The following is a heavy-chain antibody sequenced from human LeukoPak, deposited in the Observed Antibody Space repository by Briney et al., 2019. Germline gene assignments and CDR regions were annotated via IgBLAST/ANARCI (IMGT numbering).Heavy chain of an antibody. D-gene: IGHD1-7*01. V-gene: IGHV3-7*01. CDR2: IKQDGSEK. CDR1: GLTFSSHW. J-gene: IGHJ4*02. CDR3: ATSRTFDY. Sequence: GGSLRLSCAASGLTFSSHWMNWVRQAPGKGLEWVANIKQDGSEKYYVDSVKGRFTISRDNAENSLYLQMNSLRAEDTAVYYCATSRTFDYWGQGTLVTVSS.